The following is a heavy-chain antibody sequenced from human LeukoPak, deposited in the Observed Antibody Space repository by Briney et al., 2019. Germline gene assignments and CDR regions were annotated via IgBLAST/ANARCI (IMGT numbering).Heavy chain of an antibody. CDR2: VRGKVNSYAT. CDR1: GFTFGGST. Sequence: GGSLKLSCAASGFTFGGSTMHWVRQASGKGLEWVGRVRGKVNSYATAYAASVKGRFTISRDDSKNTAYLQMNSLKTEDTAVYYCTRTSPSYYDFWSGDGMDVWGQGTTVTVSS. V-gene: IGHV3-73*01. J-gene: IGHJ6*02. D-gene: IGHD3-3*01. CDR3: TRTSPSYYDFWSGDGMDV.